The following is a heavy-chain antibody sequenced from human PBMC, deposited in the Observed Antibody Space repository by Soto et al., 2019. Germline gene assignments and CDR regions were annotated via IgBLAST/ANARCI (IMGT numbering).Heavy chain of an antibody. CDR2: ISSSSSYI. D-gene: IGHD4-17*01. Sequence: EVQLVESGGGLVKPGGSLRLSCAASGSTFSSYSMNWVRQAPGKGLEWVSSISSSSSYIYYADSVKGRFTISRDNAKNSLYLQMNRLRAEDTAVYYCARLSSLYGDRAGYYYYYGMDVWGQGTTVTVSS. CDR3: ARLSSLYGDRAGYYYYYGMDV. V-gene: IGHV3-21*01. J-gene: IGHJ6*02. CDR1: GSTFSSYS.